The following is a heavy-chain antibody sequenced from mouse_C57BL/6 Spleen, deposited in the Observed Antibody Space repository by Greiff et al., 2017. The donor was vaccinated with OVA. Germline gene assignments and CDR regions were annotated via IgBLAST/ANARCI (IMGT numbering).Heavy chain of an antibody. V-gene: IGHV14-1*01. J-gene: IGHJ4*01. D-gene: IGHD2-2*01. Sequence: VQLQQSGAELVRPGASVKLSCTASGFNIKDYYMHWVKQRPEQGLEWIGRIDPEDGDTEYAPKFQGKATMTADTSSNTAYLQLSSLTSEDTAVSNCTTRSTLVTTEAMDYWGQGTSVTVSS. CDR1: GFNIKDYY. CDR2: IDPEDGDT. CDR3: TTRSTLVTTEAMDY.